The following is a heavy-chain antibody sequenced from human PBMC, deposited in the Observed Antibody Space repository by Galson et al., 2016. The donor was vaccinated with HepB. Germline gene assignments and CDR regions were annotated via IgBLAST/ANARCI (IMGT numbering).Heavy chain of an antibody. D-gene: IGHD5-18*01. CDR3: AIPRGYRYSMSV. CDR1: GLTVSANY. J-gene: IGHJ6*02. Sequence: SLRLSCAASGLTVSANYMSWVRQAPGKGLEWVSVIYSGGSRYYADFVKGRFTISRHNSNNTLYLQMNSLRPEDTAAYFCAIPRGYRYSMSVWGQGTTVTVSS. V-gene: IGHV3-53*04. CDR2: IYSGGSR.